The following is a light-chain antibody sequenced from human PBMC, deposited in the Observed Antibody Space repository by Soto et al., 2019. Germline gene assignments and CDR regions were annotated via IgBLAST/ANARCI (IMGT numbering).Light chain of an antibody. Sequence: EIVLTQSPGTLSLSQGERATLSCRASQSVDSTHLAWYQQKPDQSPRLLIYATSTRAAGIPDRFSGSGSGTDFTLTICRLEPDDVAVYYCQDYGSSAWTFCQGTKVDI. CDR2: ATS. V-gene: IGKV3-20*01. CDR3: QDYGSSAWT. J-gene: IGKJ1*01. CDR1: QSVDSTH.